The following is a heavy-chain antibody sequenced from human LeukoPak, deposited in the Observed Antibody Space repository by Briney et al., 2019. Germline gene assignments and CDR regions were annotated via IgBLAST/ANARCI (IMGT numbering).Heavy chain of an antibody. J-gene: IGHJ5*02. Sequence: GRSLRLSCAASGFTFSSYTMHWVRQAPGKGLEWVAVISYDGSNKYYADSVKGRFTISRDNSKNTLYLQMNSPRAEDTAVYYCARGLQDDILTGVSWFDPWGQGTLVTVSS. CDR2: ISYDGSNK. V-gene: IGHV3-30*04. CDR3: ARGLQDDILTGVSWFDP. CDR1: GFTFSSYT. D-gene: IGHD3-9*01.